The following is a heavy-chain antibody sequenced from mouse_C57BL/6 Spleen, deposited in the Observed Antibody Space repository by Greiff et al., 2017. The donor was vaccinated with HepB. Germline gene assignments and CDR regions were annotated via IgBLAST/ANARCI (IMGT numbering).Heavy chain of an antibody. J-gene: IGHJ2*01. V-gene: IGHV1-81*01. Sequence: VKLQESGAELARPGASVKLSCKASGYTFTSYGISWVKQRTGQGLEWIGEIYPRSGNTYYNEKFKGKATLTADKSSSTAYMELRSLTSEDSAVYFCARWDGSSYWYFDYWGQGTTLTVSS. CDR3: ARWDGSSYWYFDY. D-gene: IGHD1-1*01. CDR2: IYPRSGNT. CDR1: GYTFTSYG.